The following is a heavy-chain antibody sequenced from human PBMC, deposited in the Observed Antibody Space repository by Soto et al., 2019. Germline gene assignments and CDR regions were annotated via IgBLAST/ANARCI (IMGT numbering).Heavy chain of an antibody. J-gene: IGHJ3*02. CDR3: ARDFPLYYYGSGSSNAFDI. Sequence: ASVKVSCKASGYTFTGYYMHWVRQAPGQGLEWMGWINPNSGGTNYAQKFQGWVTMTRDTSISTAYMELSRLRSDDTAVYYCARDFPLYYYGSGSSNAFDIWGQGTMVTVSS. D-gene: IGHD3-10*01. V-gene: IGHV1-2*04. CDR1: GYTFTGYY. CDR2: INPNSGGT.